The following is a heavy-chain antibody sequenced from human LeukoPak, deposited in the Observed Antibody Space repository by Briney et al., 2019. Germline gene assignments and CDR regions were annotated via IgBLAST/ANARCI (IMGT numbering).Heavy chain of an antibody. D-gene: IGHD3-3*01. J-gene: IGHJ5*02. CDR2: INHSGST. CDR3: ARGARYYDFWSGSRWFDP. CDR1: GLTFSSYW. V-gene: IGHV4-34*01. Sequence: PGGSLRLSCAASGLTFSSYWMSWVRQAPGKGLEWIGEINHSGSTNYNPSLKSRVTISVDTSKNQFSLKLSSVTAADTAVYYCARGARYYDFWSGSRWFDPWGQGTLVTVSS.